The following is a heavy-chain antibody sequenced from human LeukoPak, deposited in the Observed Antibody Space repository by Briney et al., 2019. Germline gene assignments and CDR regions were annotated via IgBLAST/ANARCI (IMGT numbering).Heavy chain of an antibody. CDR3: ANSIGPRHWYFDL. D-gene: IGHD6-6*01. V-gene: IGHV3-23*01. CDR1: GFTFSSYA. CDR2: ISGSGGST. J-gene: IGHJ2*01. Sequence: GGSLRLSCAASGFTFSSYAMSWVRQAPGKGLEWVSAISGSGGSTYYADSVKGRFTISRDNSKNTLYLQMNSLRAEDTAVYYCANSIGPRHWYFDLWGRGTLVTVSS.